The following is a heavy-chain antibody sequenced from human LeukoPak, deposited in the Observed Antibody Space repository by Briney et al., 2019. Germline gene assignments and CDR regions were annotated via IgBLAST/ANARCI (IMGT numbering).Heavy chain of an antibody. CDR1: GGSISSSSYY. D-gene: IGHD6-6*01. Sequence: KPSETLSLTCTVSGGSISSSSYYWGWIRQPPGKGLEWIGSIYYSGSTYYNPSLKSRVTISVDTSKNQFSLKLSSVTAADTAVYYCARGLGWTARLDVWGRGTTVTVSS. J-gene: IGHJ6*04. CDR2: IYYSGST. CDR3: ARGLGWTARLDV. V-gene: IGHV4-39*07.